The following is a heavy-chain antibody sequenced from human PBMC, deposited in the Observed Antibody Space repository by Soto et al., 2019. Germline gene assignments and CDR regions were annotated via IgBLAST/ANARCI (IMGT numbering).Heavy chain of an antibody. Sequence: QVQLVQSGAEVKKPGSSVKVSCKASGGTFSSYAISWVRQAPGQGLEWMGGIIPIFGTANYAQKFQGRVTITADESTSTAYMELSSLRSEDTAVYYCARGFARMATPYYWYFDLWGRGTLVTVSS. CDR2: IIPIFGTA. CDR1: GGTFSSYA. D-gene: IGHD5-12*01. J-gene: IGHJ2*01. V-gene: IGHV1-69*01. CDR3: ARGFARMATPYYWYFDL.